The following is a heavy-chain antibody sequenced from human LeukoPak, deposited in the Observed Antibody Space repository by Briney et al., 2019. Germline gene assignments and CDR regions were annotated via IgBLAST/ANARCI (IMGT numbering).Heavy chain of an antibody. Sequence: GGSLRLSCAASGFTFGGYTMIWVRQAPGQGLEWVSTINTSGGTIYYTDSVKGRFTISRDNAKNSLYLQMNSLRAEDTAVYYCARGSGWYDIDYWGQGTLVTVSS. V-gene: IGHV3-23*01. CDR2: INTSGGTI. J-gene: IGHJ4*02. CDR1: GFTFGGYT. CDR3: ARGSGWYDIDY. D-gene: IGHD6-19*01.